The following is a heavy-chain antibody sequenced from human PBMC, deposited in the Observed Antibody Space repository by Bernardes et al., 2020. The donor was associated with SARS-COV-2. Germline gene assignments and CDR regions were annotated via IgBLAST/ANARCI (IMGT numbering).Heavy chain of an antibody. CDR1: GYTLSDYY. CDR2: INPHSGGA. D-gene: IGHD1-26*01. J-gene: IGHJ3*02. V-gene: IGHV1-2*02. Sequence: ASAKVSCKASGYTLSDYYMHWVRHAPGQGLELMGWINPHSGGANYAQKLQGRVTVTRDTSISTAYMELSRLTSDDTAVYYCARDLDRLYSGSRTDAFDIWGQGTMVTVSS. CDR3: ARDLDRLYSGSRTDAFDI.